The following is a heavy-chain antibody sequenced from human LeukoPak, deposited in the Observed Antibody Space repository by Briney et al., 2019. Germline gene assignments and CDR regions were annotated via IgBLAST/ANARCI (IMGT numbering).Heavy chain of an antibody. D-gene: IGHD3-10*01. Sequence: SETLSLTCTVSGASISDSYWSWIRQSPEKGLEWLGYIFHTGSTNYNPSVKSRVTISMDTSKNQLSLRLNSVTAADTAVYYCARHPQEFRSDWFDPWGQGTLVTVSS. CDR3: ARHPQEFRSDWFDP. J-gene: IGHJ5*02. CDR1: GASISDSY. V-gene: IGHV4-59*08. CDR2: IFHTGST.